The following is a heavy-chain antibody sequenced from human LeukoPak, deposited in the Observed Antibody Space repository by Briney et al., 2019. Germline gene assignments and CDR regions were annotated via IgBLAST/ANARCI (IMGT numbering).Heavy chain of an antibody. CDR3: ARDSYDSSGADAFDI. J-gene: IGHJ3*02. Sequence: SQTLSLTCAISGDSVSSNSVAWNWIRQSPSRGLEWLGRAYYRSKWYNDYAIFVKSRISVNPDTSKNQFSLQLTSVTAADTAVYYCARDSYDSSGADAFDIWGQGTMVTVSS. CDR1: GDSVSSNSVA. CDR2: AYYRSKWYN. D-gene: IGHD3-22*01. V-gene: IGHV6-1*01.